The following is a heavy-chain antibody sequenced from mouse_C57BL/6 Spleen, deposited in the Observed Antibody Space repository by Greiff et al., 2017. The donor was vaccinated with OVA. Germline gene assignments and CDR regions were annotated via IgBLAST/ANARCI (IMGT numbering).Heavy chain of an antibody. V-gene: IGHV1-19*01. D-gene: IGHD1-1*01. Sequence: VQLQQSGPVLVKPGASVKMSCKASGYTFTDYYMNWVKQSHGKSLEWIGVINPYNGGTSYNQKFKGKATLTVDKSSSTAYMELNSLTSEDSAVYYCARSPYGSGGMDYWGQGTSVTVSS. CDR1: GYTFTDYY. CDR3: ARSPYGSGGMDY. J-gene: IGHJ4*01. CDR2: INPYNGGT.